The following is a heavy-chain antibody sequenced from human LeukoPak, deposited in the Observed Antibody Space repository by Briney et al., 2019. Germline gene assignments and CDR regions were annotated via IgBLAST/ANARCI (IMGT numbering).Heavy chain of an antibody. CDR2: IYYSGST. CDR1: GGSISGSSYY. Sequence: SETLSLTCTVSGGSISGSSYYWGWIRQPPGKGLEWIGSIYYSGSTYYNPSLKSRVTISVDTSKNQFSLKLSSVTAADTAVYYCARVYSSEYYFDYWGQGTLVTVSS. D-gene: IGHD6-19*01. J-gene: IGHJ4*02. V-gene: IGHV4-39*01. CDR3: ARVYSSEYYFDY.